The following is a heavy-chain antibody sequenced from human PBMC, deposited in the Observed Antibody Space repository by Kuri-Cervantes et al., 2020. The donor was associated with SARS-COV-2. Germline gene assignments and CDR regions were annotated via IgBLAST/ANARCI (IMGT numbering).Heavy chain of an antibody. J-gene: IGHJ6*03. D-gene: IGHD6-19*01. CDR2: ITSGTTK. CDR1: GFTFSSYE. Sequence: GGSLRLSCAASGFTFSSYEVNWVRQAPGKGLEWLSHITSGTTKSYADSVKGRFTISRDNAKNSLYLQMNSLRAEDTAVYYCARSPGSHMDVWGKGTTVTVSS. V-gene: IGHV3-48*03. CDR3: ARSPGSHMDV.